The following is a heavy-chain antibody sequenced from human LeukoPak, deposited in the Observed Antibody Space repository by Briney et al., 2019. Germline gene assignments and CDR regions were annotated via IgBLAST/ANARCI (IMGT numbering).Heavy chain of an antibody. CDR2: ITTSSDDT. D-gene: IGHD6-13*01. V-gene: IGHV3-48*03. CDR1: GFTFSSHD. Sequence: GGSLRLSCAASGFTFSSHDMDWVRQAPGKGLEWISHITTSSDDTHYADSVKGRFIISRGNVKDSLYLQMNSLRAEDTAVYYCVRDMTARSWHAFDSWGRGTLVTVSS. CDR3: VRDMTARSWHAFDS. J-gene: IGHJ4*02.